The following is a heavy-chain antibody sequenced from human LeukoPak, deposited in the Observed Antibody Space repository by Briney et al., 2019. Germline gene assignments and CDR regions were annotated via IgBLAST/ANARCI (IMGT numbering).Heavy chain of an antibody. V-gene: IGHV3-21*01. Sequence: GGSLRLSCAASGFTFSSYSMNWVRQAPGKGLEWVSSISSGSSYIYYADSVKGRFTISRDNAKNSLYLQMNSLRAEDTAVYYCAGSIAAAGVSVYYYYGMDVWGKGTTVTVSS. CDR2: ISSGSSYI. D-gene: IGHD6-13*01. J-gene: IGHJ6*04. CDR3: AGSIAAAGVSVYYYYGMDV. CDR1: GFTFSSYS.